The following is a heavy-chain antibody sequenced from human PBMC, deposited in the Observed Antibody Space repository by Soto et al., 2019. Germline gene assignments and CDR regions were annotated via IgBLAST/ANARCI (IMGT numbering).Heavy chain of an antibody. CDR2: ITSNGRTT. V-gene: IGHV3-64D*06. Sequence: GGSLRLSCSASGFTFSTYALHWVRQAPGKGLEYIAGITSNGRTTTYEDSSKGRFLISRANSERTLYLQIGARRFDETAGFFFVKDHSATDGFGQYNRFGPWGQGNRVTVSS. CDR1: GFTFSTYA. CDR3: VKDHSATDGFGQYNRFGP. D-gene: IGHD3-10*01. J-gene: IGHJ5*02.